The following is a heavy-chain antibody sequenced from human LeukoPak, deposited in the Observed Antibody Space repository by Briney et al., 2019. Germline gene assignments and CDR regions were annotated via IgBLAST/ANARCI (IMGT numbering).Heavy chain of an antibody. CDR3: ARDRSYYSDSGTAY. V-gene: IGHV4-4*08. CDR1: GGSISSYY. D-gene: IGHD3-22*01. CDR2: IYYSGST. Sequence: SETLSLTCTVSGGSISSYYWSWIRQPPGKGLEWIGYIYYSGSTNYNPSLWRRVTISVDTSKNQFSLRLNSVTAADTAVYFCARDRSYYSDSGTAYWGQGILVTVSS. J-gene: IGHJ4*02.